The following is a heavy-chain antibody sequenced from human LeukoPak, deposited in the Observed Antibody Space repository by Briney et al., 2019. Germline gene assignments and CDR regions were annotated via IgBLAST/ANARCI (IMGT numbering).Heavy chain of an antibody. CDR3: AREGSGSYFYYYYMDV. Sequence: GGSLRLSCAASGFTFSSYSMNWVRQAPGKGLEWVSSISSSSSYIYYADSVKGRFTISRDNAKNSLYLQMNSLRAEDTAVYYCAREGSGSYFYYYYMDVWGKGTTVTISS. D-gene: IGHD1-26*01. J-gene: IGHJ6*03. CDR1: GFTFSSYS. V-gene: IGHV3-21*01. CDR2: ISSSSSYI.